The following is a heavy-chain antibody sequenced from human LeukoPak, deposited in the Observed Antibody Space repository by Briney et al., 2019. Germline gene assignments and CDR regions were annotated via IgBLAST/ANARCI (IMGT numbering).Heavy chain of an antibody. Sequence: ASVKVSCKASGGTFSSYAISWVRQAPGQGLEWMGGIIPIFGTANYAQKFQGRVTITTDESTSTAYMELSSLRSEDTAVYYCARESSSWYYFDYWGQGTLVTVSS. J-gene: IGHJ4*02. V-gene: IGHV1-69*05. D-gene: IGHD6-13*01. CDR2: IIPIFGTA. CDR3: ARESSSWYYFDY. CDR1: GGTFSSYA.